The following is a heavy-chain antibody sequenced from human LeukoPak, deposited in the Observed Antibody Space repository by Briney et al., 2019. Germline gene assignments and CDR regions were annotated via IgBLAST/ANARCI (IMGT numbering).Heavy chain of an antibody. CDR1: GYTYTSYY. J-gene: IGHJ4*02. CDR3: ARRELAGSTAYFDY. Sequence: ASVKVSCKASGYTYTSYYIHWVRQAPGQGLEWMGIINPSGGSTNYAQDFQGRVTMTRDTSTSTVYMELSSLRSEDTAVYYCARRELAGSTAYFDYWGQGTLVTVSS. CDR2: INPSGGST. V-gene: IGHV1-46*01. D-gene: IGHD1-26*01.